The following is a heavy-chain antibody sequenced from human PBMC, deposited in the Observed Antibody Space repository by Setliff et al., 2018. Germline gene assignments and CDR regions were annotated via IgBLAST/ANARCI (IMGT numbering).Heavy chain of an antibody. D-gene: IGHD6-25*01. CDR1: GFTFTDYA. Sequence: GGSLRLSCAASGFTFTDYAMSWVRQAPGKGLEWVSTIYSGDRSTFYTDSVKGRFIIYRDSSRSTLYLQMNSLRAEDTALYYCANYEQRPRNLDYWGQGTLVTVSS. CDR3: ANYEQRPRNLDY. CDR2: IYSGDRST. V-gene: IGHV3-23*03. J-gene: IGHJ4*02.